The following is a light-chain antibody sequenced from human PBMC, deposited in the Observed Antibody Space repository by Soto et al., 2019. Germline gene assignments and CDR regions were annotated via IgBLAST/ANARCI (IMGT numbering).Light chain of an antibody. CDR1: QSICNH. CDR3: QQSYSTPPT. Sequence: DVEITQSPSSRSASVEDRVIITCRASQSICNHLNWYRQKPGKAPKLLIFAASSLQSGVPSRFSGSRAGTECTRTISSLQPEDFATYCCQQSYSTPPTFCQGTKVDIK. CDR2: AAS. J-gene: IGKJ1*01. V-gene: IGKV1-39*01.